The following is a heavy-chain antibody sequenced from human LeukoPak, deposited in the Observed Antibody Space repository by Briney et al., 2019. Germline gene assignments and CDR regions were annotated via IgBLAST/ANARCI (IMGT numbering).Heavy chain of an antibody. CDR1: GFTFSSYG. J-gene: IGHJ4*02. D-gene: IGHD6-13*01. CDR3: AKDRAVYSSSWYYFDY. V-gene: IGHV3-23*01. Sequence: PGGSLRLSCAASGFTFSSYGMSWVRQAPGKGLEWVSAISGSGGSTYYADSVKGRFTISRDNSKNTLYLQMNSLRAEDTAVYYCAKDRAVYSSSWYYFDYWGQGTLVTVSS. CDR2: ISGSGGST.